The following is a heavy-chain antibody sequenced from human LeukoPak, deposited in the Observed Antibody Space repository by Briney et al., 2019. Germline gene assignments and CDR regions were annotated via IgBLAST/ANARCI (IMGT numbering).Heavy chain of an antibody. CDR2: IYYTGTA. Sequence: SETLSLTCTVSGDSIGSGGNFWTWLRQHPGKGLEYIGYIYYTGTASYNPSLESRVVMSVNTSTRQFSRRLSSVTAADTAVYFCAREGPHPVYDVWGPGIQVTVSS. D-gene: IGHD5/OR15-5a*01. CDR1: GDSIGSGGNF. V-gene: IGHV4-31*03. CDR3: AREGPHPVYDV. J-gene: IGHJ4*02.